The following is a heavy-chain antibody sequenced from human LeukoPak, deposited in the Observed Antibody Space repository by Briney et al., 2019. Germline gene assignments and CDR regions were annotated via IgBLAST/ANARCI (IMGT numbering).Heavy chain of an antibody. D-gene: IGHD1-26*01. CDR2: INPKSGGT. V-gene: IGHV1-2*02. CDR1: GYTFTDYY. Sequence: ASVKVSCKASGYTFTDYYMHWVRQAPGQGLEWMGWINPKSGGTKYAQRFQGRMTMTRDTSINTAYMELRSLRSDDTAVYYCARGHQRVGATSWGLFDYWGRGTLVTVSS. J-gene: IGHJ4*02. CDR3: ARGHQRVGATSWGLFDY.